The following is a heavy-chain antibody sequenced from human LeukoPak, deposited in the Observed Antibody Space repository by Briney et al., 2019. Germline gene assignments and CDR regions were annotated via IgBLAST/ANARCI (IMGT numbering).Heavy chain of an antibody. CDR3: ARGGEQREKFDP. V-gene: IGHV4-39*07. CDR2: INHSGST. J-gene: IGHJ5*02. Sequence: SETLSLTCTVSGVSISSSSYYWSWIRQPPGKGLEWIGEINHSGSTNYNPSLKSRVTISVDTSKNQFSLKLSSVTAADTAVYYCARGGEQREKFDPWGQGTLVTVSS. D-gene: IGHD6-25*01. CDR1: GVSISSSSYY.